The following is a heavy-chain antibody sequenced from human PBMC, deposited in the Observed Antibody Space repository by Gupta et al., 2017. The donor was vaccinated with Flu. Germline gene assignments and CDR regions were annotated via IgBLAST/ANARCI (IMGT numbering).Heavy chain of an antibody. CDR3: VRARGYQVLLPFDF. V-gene: IGHV3-20*01. CDR2: VNWNGGTT. Sequence: RQVPGKGLEWLSGVNWNGGTTTYADSVKGRFTISRDNAKNSVYLQMDSLRAEDTALYRCVRARGYQVLLPFDFWGQGTMVTVSS. D-gene: IGHD6-13*01. J-gene: IGHJ3*01.